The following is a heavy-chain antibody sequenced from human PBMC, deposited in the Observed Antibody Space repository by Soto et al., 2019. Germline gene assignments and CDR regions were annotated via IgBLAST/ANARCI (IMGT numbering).Heavy chain of an antibody. V-gene: IGHV1-18*01. D-gene: IGHD3-3*01. CDR3: ARDLPVLRFLEWSTSDYYFDY. J-gene: IGHJ4*02. CDR1: GYTFTSYG. CDR2: ISAYNGNT. Sequence: QVQLVQSGAEVKKPGASVKVSCKASGYTFTSYGISWVRQAPGQGLEWMGWISAYNGNTNYAQKLQGRVTMTTDTSTSTAYMELRRLRSDDTAVYYCARDLPVLRFLEWSTSDYYFDYWGQGTLVTVSS.